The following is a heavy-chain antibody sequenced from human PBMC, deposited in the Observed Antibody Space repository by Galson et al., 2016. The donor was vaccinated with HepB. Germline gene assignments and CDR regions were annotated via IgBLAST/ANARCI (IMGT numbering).Heavy chain of an antibody. Sequence: SLRLSCAASGFSISTYTMNWVRQAPGKGLEWISYISSSSANVDYADSVKGRFTISRENATNSLYLQMNSLRAEDTAVYYCARDRSRFSSGYYTGPRDVFAIYSQGTVVTVSS. CDR1: GFSISTYT. V-gene: IGHV3-48*04. CDR3: ARDRSRFSSGYYTGPRDVFAI. J-gene: IGHJ3*02. CDR2: ISSSSANV. D-gene: IGHD3-3*01.